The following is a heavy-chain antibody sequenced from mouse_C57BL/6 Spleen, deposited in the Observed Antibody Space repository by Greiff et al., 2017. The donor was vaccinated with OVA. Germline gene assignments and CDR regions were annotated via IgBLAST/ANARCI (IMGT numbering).Heavy chain of an antibody. CDR1: GFTFSSYA. Sequence: EVQLVESGEGLVKPGGSLKLSCAASGFTFSSYAMSWVRQTPEKRLEWVAYISSGGDYIYYADTVKGRFTISRDNARNTLYLQMSSLKSEDTAMYYCTRDKGPYDGDYYAMDYWGQGTSVTVSS. D-gene: IGHD2-12*01. CDR3: TRDKGPYDGDYYAMDY. V-gene: IGHV5-9-1*02. J-gene: IGHJ4*01. CDR2: ISSGGDYI.